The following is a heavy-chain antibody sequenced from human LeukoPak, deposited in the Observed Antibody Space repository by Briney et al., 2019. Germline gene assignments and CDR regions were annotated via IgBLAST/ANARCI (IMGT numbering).Heavy chain of an antibody. Sequence: PGGSLRLSCAAPGFTFSSYSMNWVRQAPGKGLEWVSYISSSGSTIYYADSVKGRFTISRDNAKNSLYLQMNSLRAEDTAVYYCARDLSSGYNDRNYYYGMDVWGQGTTVTVSS. D-gene: IGHD3-22*01. CDR1: GFTFSSYS. J-gene: IGHJ6*02. CDR2: ISSSGSTI. CDR3: ARDLSSGYNDRNYYYGMDV. V-gene: IGHV3-48*04.